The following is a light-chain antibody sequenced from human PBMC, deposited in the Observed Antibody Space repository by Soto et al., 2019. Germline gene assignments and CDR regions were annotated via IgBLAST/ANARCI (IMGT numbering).Light chain of an antibody. CDR2: GAS. Sequence: IVLTQPQGTLSLSPGERATLSCRASQIVSSSYLAWYQQKPGQAPRLLIYGASSRATGIPDRFSGSGSGTDFTLTISRLEPEDFAVYYCQQYGSSPPTFGQGTKVDIK. CDR1: QIVSSSY. J-gene: IGKJ1*01. V-gene: IGKV3-20*01. CDR3: QQYGSSPPT.